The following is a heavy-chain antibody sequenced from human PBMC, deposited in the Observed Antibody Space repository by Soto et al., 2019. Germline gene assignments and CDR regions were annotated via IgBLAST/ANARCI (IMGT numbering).Heavy chain of an antibody. CDR1: GYRFTSYW. V-gene: IGHV5-51*01. D-gene: IGHD7-27*01. CDR2: IYSGDSDT. CDR3: ARHANGGRYDAFDI. J-gene: IGHJ3*02. Sequence: GESLKISCRGSGYRFTSYWIGWVRQMPGKGLEWMGIIYSGDSDTRYSPSFQGQVTMSAEKSITTAYLQWRSLKASDTAMYYCARHANGGRYDAFDIWGQGTMGTV.